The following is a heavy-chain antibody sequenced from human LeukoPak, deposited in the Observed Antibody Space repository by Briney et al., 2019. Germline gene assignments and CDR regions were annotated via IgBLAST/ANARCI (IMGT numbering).Heavy chain of an antibody. J-gene: IGHJ4*02. D-gene: IGHD4-17*01. CDR3: AGGGYGDTTSLDY. Sequence: SETLSLTCTVSGGSISSYYWSWIRQPPGKGLEWIGYIYYGGSTNYNPSLKSRVTISVDTSKNQFSLKLSSVTAADTAVYYCAGGGYGDTTSLDYWGQGTLVTVSS. V-gene: IGHV4-59*01. CDR1: GGSISSYY. CDR2: IYYGGST.